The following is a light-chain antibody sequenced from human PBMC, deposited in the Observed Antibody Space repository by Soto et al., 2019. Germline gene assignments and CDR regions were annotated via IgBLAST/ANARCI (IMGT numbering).Light chain of an antibody. CDR3: NSYTGSSTYV. V-gene: IGLV2-18*02. Sequence: QSVLTQPPSVSGSPGQSVAISCTGTSSDVGSYNRVSWYKQPPGAAPKLMIYEVSNRPSGVPDRFSGSKSGNTASLTISELQVEDEADYYCNSYTGSSTYVFGTGTKVTVL. J-gene: IGLJ1*01. CDR2: EVS. CDR1: SSDVGSYNR.